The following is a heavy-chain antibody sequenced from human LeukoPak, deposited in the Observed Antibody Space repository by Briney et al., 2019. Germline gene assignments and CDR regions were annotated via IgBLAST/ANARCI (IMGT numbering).Heavy chain of an antibody. CDR1: GFTFDDYA. V-gene: IGHV3-9*01. CDR3: AKATPAYGMDV. J-gene: IGHJ6*02. CDR2: ISWNSGSI. D-gene: IGHD2-15*01. Sequence: GRSLRLSCAASGFTFDDYAMHWVRQAPGKGLEWVSGISWNSGSIGYADSVKGRFTISRDNAKNSLYLQMNSLRAEDTALYYCAKATPAYGMDVWGQGTLVTVSS.